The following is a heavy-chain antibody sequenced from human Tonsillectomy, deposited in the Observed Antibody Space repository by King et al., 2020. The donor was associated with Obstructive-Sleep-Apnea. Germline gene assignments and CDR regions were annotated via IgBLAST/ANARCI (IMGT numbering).Heavy chain of an antibody. CDR1: GGTFSSQI. D-gene: IGHD3-16*01. J-gene: IGHJ4*02. CDR3: VSGVGEY. V-gene: IGHV1-69*08. CDR2: IIPTLDTA. Sequence: QLVQSGAEVKRPGSSVKVSCKASGGTFSSQIITWVRQAPGQGLEWMGGIIPTLDTANYTQKVQGRVTITAGKSTCTAYMVLRSLRSEDTAVYYCVSGVGEYWGQGTLVTVSS.